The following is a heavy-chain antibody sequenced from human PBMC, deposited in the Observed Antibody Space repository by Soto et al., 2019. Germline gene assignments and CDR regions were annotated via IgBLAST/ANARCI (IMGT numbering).Heavy chain of an antibody. CDR1: GFTFSNAW. Sequence: GGSLRLSCAASGFTFSNAWMNWVRQAPGKGLEWVGRIKSKTDGGTTDYAAPVKCRITISRDDSKNTLYLQMNSLKTEDTAVYYCTTDHHVYYDFWSGFPPLDCWGQGTLVTVSS. D-gene: IGHD3-3*01. V-gene: IGHV3-15*07. CDR3: TTDHHVYYDFWSGFPPLDC. CDR2: IKSKTDGGTT. J-gene: IGHJ4*02.